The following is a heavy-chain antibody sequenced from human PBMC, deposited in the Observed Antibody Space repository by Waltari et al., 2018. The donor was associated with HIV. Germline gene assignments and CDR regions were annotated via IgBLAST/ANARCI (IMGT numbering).Heavy chain of an antibody. CDR2: INNSGST. CDR3: ASKDSSGYPDY. CDR1: GGSFSGYY. J-gene: IGHJ4*02. D-gene: IGHD3-22*01. V-gene: IGHV4-34*01. Sequence: QVQLQQWGAGLLKPSETLSLTCAVYGGSFSGYYWSWIRQPPGKGLEWIGEINNSGSTNNNPSLKSRVTISGDTSKNQCSLKLSSVTAADTAVYYCASKDSSGYPDYWGQGTLVTVSS.